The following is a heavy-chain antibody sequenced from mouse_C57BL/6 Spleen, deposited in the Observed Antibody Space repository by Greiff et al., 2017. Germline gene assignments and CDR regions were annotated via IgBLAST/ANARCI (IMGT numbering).Heavy chain of an antibody. D-gene: IGHD1-1*01. J-gene: IGHJ1*03. CDR3: ARETTGVDFDV. CDR2: IYPRSGNT. V-gene: IGHV1-81*01. CDR1: GYTFTSYG. Sequence: VQLQQSGAELARPGASVKLSCKASGYTFTSYGISWVKQRTGQGLEWIGEIYPRSGNTYYNEKFKGKATLTADKSSSTAYMGLRSLASEDAAVFFCARETTGVDFDVWGTGTTVTVSS.